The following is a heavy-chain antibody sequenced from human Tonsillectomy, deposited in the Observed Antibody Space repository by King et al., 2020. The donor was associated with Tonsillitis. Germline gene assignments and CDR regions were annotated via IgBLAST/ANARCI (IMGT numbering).Heavy chain of an antibody. D-gene: IGHD1-26*01. CDR2: ISSSSSTI. CDR3: ARDRWWELLRKYDAFDI. Sequence: QLVQSGGGLVQPGGSLRLSCAASGFTFSSYSMNWVRQAPGKGLEWVSYISSSSSTIYYADSVKGRFTISRDNAKNSLYLQMNSLRDEDTAVYYCARDRWWELLRKYDAFDIWGQGTMVTVAS. J-gene: IGHJ3*02. CDR1: GFTFSSYS. V-gene: IGHV3-48*02.